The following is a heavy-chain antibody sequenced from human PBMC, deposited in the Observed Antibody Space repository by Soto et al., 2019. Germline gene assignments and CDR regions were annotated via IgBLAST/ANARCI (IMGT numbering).Heavy chain of an antibody. Sequence: QVQLQESGPGLVKPSETLSLTCSVSAGPISDDYWSWIRQPAGKGLEWIGRIHTSGNTKTNPSLKSRVTMSVDTSKNHFSLKVTSVTAADTAVYYCARERQFGPYYYYAMDVWGQGTTVIVSS. CDR3: ARERQFGPYYYYAMDV. V-gene: IGHV4-4*07. D-gene: IGHD3-10*01. CDR2: IHTSGNT. J-gene: IGHJ6*02. CDR1: AGPISDDY.